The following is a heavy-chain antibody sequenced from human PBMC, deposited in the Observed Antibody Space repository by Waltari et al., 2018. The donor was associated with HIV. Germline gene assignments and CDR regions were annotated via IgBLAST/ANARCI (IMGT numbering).Heavy chain of an antibody. Sequence: QVQLQESGPGLVKPSETLYLTCTVSGGSISSSYWSWIWQPPGKGLEWIGYIYYSGSTNSNPSLKSRVTISVDTSKNQFSLKLSSVTAADTAVYYCARDRRGRLNGRPVWFDPWGQGTLVTVSS. J-gene: IGHJ5*02. CDR3: ARDRRGRLNGRPVWFDP. V-gene: IGHV4-59*01. CDR1: GGSISSSY. CDR2: IYYSGST. D-gene: IGHD2-8*01.